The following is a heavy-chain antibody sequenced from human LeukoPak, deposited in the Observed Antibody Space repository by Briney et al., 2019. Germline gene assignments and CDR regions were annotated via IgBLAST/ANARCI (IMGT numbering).Heavy chain of an antibody. Sequence: GGSLRLSCAASGFTFSNYAMNWVRQAPGRGLEWVSGISRSGGSTYYVDSVKGRFTISRDNSKNTMCLQMNSLRAEDTAVYYCAKRSLTMVRGVFDYRGQGILVTVSS. CDR3: AKRSLTMVRGVFDY. CDR1: GFTFSNYA. V-gene: IGHV3-23*01. J-gene: IGHJ4*02. D-gene: IGHD3-10*01. CDR2: ISRSGGST.